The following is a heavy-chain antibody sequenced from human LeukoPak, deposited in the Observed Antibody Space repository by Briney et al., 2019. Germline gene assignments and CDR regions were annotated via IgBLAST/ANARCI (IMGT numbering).Heavy chain of an antibody. D-gene: IGHD3-10*01. Sequence: GGSLRLSCAASGFSFSRYAMHWVRQAPGKGLEWVAVISYDGSDKYYADSVKGRVTISRDNSEDTLYLEMDSLRPEDTAVYYCAKDLNYGSGSHYYFYGMDVWGQGTTVTAAS. CDR3: AKDLNYGSGSHYYFYGMDV. CDR2: ISYDGSDK. CDR1: GFSFSRYA. J-gene: IGHJ6*02. V-gene: IGHV3-30*18.